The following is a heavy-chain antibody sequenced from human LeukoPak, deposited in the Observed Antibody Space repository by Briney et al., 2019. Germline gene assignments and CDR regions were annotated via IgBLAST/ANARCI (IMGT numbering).Heavy chain of an antibody. J-gene: IGHJ4*02. V-gene: IGHV3-74*01. Sequence: GGSLRLSCAASGFTFSSYWLHWVRQAPGKGLVWVSRINSDGSSTSYADSVKGRFTISRDNAKNTLYLQMNSLRAEDTAVYYCARDWAAMVTFDYWGQGTLVTVSS. D-gene: IGHD5-18*01. CDR2: INSDGSST. CDR3: ARDWAAMVTFDY. CDR1: GFTFSSYW.